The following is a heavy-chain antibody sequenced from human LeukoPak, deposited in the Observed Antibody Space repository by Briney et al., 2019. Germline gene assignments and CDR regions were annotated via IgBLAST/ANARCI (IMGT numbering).Heavy chain of an antibody. V-gene: IGHV4-4*07. CDR1: GGSFSSSY. Sequence: SDTLSLTCTVSGGSFSSSYWSWIRQPAGKGLEWIGRIYTSGSTNFNPSLKSRVTISIDKSKNQISLKLNSVTAADTAVYYCARGYSGNYLRFDPWGQGTLVTVSS. CDR2: IYTSGST. J-gene: IGHJ5*02. D-gene: IGHD1-26*01. CDR3: ARGYSGNYLRFDP.